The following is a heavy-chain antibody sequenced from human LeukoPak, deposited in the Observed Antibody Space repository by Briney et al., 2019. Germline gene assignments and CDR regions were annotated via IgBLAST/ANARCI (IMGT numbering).Heavy chain of an antibody. Sequence: SETLSLACTVSGGSISSHYWSWIRQPPGKGLEWIGYIYYSGSTNYNPSLKSRVTISVDTSENQFSLKLSSVTAADTAVYYCARYSGSYYPGYYMDVWGKGTTVAVSS. CDR1: GGSISSHY. D-gene: IGHD1-26*01. V-gene: IGHV4-59*11. CDR3: ARYSGSYYPGYYMDV. J-gene: IGHJ6*03. CDR2: IYYSGST.